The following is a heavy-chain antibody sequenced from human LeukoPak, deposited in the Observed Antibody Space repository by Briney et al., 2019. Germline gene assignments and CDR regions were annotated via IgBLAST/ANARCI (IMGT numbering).Heavy chain of an antibody. CDR1: GFPFSSYA. J-gene: IGHJ4*02. CDR3: AKDRSGSFQFDY. V-gene: IGHV3-23*01. CDR2: ISGSGGST. D-gene: IGHD1-26*01. Sequence: GGSLRLSCAASGFPFSSYAMSWLRQAPGKGLEWVSDISGSGGSTYYADSVKGRFTISRDNSKNTLYLQMNSLRAEDTAVYYCAKDRSGSFQFDYWGQGTLVTVSS.